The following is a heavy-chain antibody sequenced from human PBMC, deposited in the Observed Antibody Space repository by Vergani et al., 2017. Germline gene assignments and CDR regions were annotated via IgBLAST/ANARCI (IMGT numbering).Heavy chain of an antibody. D-gene: IGHD5-18*01. CDR2: ISSSSSTI. CDR3: ARDRYEQLWLTPYYYYGMDV. Sequence: EVQLVESGGGLVQPGGSLRLFCAASGFTFSSYSMNWVRQAPGKGLEWVSYISSSSSTIYYADSVKGRFTIARDNAKNSLYLQMNSLRAEDTAVYYCARDRYEQLWLTPYYYYGMDVWGQGTTVTVSS. CDR1: GFTFSSYS. J-gene: IGHJ6*02. V-gene: IGHV3-48*01.